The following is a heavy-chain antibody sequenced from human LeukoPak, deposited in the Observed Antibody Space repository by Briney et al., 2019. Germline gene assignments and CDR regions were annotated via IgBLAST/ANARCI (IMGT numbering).Heavy chain of an antibody. CDR2: ISSNGGST. V-gene: IGHV3-64*01. D-gene: IGHD3-16*01. CDR1: GFAFSSYA. J-gene: IGHJ2*01. CDR3: AREADWGRYFDL. Sequence: PGGSLRLSCAASGFAFSSYAMHWVRQAPGKGLEYVSAISSNGGSTYYANSVKGRFTISRDNSKNTLYLQMGSLRAEDMAVYYCAREADWGRYFDLWGRGTLVTVSS.